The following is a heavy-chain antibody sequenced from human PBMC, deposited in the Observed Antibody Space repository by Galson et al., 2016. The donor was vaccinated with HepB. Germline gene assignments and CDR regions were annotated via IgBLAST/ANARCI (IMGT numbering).Heavy chain of an antibody. D-gene: IGHD3-22*01. CDR3: AQDWGFWNYDSSGNLDY. V-gene: IGHV3-23*01. J-gene: IGHJ4*02. Sequence: SLTLSCAASGFTFSSYAMRWVRRSPWKGLEWVSAMSGSGERTYYADSVKGRFTISRDNSKNTLYLQMNSLRAEDTAVYFCAQDWGFWNYDSSGNLDYWGQATLVTVSS. CDR1: GFTFSSYA. CDR2: MSGSGERT.